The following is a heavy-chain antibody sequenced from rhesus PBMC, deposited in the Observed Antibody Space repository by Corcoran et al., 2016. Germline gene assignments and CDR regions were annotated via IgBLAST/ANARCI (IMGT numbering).Heavy chain of an antibody. V-gene: IGHV4-143*01. Sequence: QVQLQESGPGLVKPSATLSLPCTVSGGPLRGYHSWSWIRLPPGTGPEWIGGIYGNSASTYYNPSLKSRVTISKDTSKSQFSLKLSSVTAADTAVYYCARACSRGVCYAAFDYWGQGVLVTVSS. CDR1: GGPLRGYHS. CDR2: IYGNSAST. CDR3: ARACSRGVCYAAFDY. J-gene: IGHJ4*01. D-gene: IGHD2-39*01.